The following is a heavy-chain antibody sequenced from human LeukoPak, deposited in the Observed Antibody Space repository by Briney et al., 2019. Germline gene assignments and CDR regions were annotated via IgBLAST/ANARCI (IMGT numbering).Heavy chain of an antibody. CDR2: ISSSGRTT. V-gene: IGHV3-48*03. J-gene: IGHJ5*02. CDR1: GFTFSSYE. Sequence: GSLRLSCAASGFTFSSYEMNWVRQAPGKGLAWLSYISSSGRTTYYADSVKGRFTISRDNSKNTLYLQMNSLRADDTAVYYCTKEGLPSGSSWSAWFDPWGQGTLVTVSS. CDR3: TKEGLPSGSSWSAWFDP. D-gene: IGHD3-10*01.